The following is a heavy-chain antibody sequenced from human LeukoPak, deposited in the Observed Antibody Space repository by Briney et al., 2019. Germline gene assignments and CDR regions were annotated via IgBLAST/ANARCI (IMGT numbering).Heavy chain of an antibody. CDR2: IYYSGST. CDR3: ARHSAYGDYYYYYYMDV. V-gene: IGHV4-39*01. J-gene: IGHJ6*03. D-gene: IGHD4-17*01. Sequence: SWTLSLTCTGSGGSISSSRYYWGGTRQPPGKGLEWLGSIYYSGSTYYNPPLKSRVTISVDTSKDQFSLKLSSVTAADTAVYYCARHSAYGDYYYYYYMDVWGKGTTVTVSS. CDR1: GGSISSSRYY.